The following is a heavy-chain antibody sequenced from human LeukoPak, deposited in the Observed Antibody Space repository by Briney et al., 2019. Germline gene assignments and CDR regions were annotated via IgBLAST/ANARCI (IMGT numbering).Heavy chain of an antibody. Sequence: GGSLRLSCVASGFTFSSYWMHWVRQVPGKGLVWVSRIHSDGSSTSYADSVKGRFTISRDNVKNSLYLQMDSLRAEDTAVYYCARYYGSGSYVTGAMDVWGQGTTVTVSS. CDR3: ARYYGSGSYVTGAMDV. V-gene: IGHV3-74*01. D-gene: IGHD3-10*01. CDR2: IHSDGSST. J-gene: IGHJ6*02. CDR1: GFTFSSYW.